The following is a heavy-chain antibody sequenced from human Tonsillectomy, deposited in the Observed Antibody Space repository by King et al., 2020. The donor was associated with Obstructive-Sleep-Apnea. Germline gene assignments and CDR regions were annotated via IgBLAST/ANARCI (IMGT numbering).Heavy chain of an antibody. D-gene: IGHD6-13*01. Sequence: QLQESGPGLVKPSGTLSLTCAVSGGAISSSNCGSWVRQPPGKGLEWIGEIYHSGITRYNPSLKSRVTISVDKSKNQFSLKLTSVTAADTAVYYCARVAASAGPPFDYWGQGTLVTVAS. J-gene: IGHJ4*02. CDR3: ARVAASAGPPFDY. CDR2: IYHSGIT. CDR1: GGAISSSNC. V-gene: IGHV4-4*02.